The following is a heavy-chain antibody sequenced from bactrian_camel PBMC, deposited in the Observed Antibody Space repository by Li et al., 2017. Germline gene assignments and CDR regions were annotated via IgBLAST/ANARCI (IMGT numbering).Heavy chain of an antibody. J-gene: IGHJ4*01. CDR1: GFTSSRYC. CDR3: AIGARCEMVLWDY. V-gene: IGHV3S26*01. Sequence: HVQLVESGGGSVQAGGSLRLSCAASGFTSSRYCWAWFRQAPGKEREGVASIDRYGSTSYAGSVKGRFIISKDNAKNTLYLQMNNLEPDDTAMYYCAIGARCEMVLWDYWGHGTQVTVS. CDR2: IDRYGST. D-gene: IGHD1*01.